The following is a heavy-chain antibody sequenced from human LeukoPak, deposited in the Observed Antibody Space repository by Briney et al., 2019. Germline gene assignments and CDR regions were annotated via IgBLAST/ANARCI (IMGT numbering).Heavy chain of an antibody. CDR3: ARDEDGYNSLEY. Sequence: SETLSLTCSVSNGSINSGGFYWSWVRQHPGKGLEWIGYIYYSGTTYYNPSLKSRLIISVDTCKNQFSLKLSSVTAADTAVYYCARDEDGYNSLEYWGQGTLVTVPS. V-gene: IGHV4-31*03. CDR1: NGSINSGGFY. D-gene: IGHD5-24*01. CDR2: IYYSGTT. J-gene: IGHJ4*02.